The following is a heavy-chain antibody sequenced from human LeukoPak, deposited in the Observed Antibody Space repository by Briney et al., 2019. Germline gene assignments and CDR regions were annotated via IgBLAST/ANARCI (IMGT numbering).Heavy chain of an antibody. CDR3: ARDSPGATYAFDI. D-gene: IGHD1-26*01. CDR2: IKQDGSEK. CDR1: GFTFRSYW. Sequence: GGSLRLSCAASGFTFRSYWMSWVRQAPGKGLEWVANIKQDGSEKDYVDSVKGRFTISRDNAKNSLYLQMNSLRAEDTAVYYCARDSPGATYAFDIWGQGTMVTVS. J-gene: IGHJ3*02. V-gene: IGHV3-7*01.